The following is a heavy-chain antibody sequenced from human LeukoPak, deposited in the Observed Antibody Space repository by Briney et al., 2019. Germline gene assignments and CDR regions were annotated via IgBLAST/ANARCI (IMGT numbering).Heavy chain of an antibody. CDR3: VKDHGNYDILTGYLGFDP. Sequence: PGGSLRLSCAASGFTFSSYGMHWVRQAPGKGLEWVAVIWYDGSNKYYADSVKGRFTISRDNSKNTLYLQMNSLRAEDTAVYYCVKDHGNYDILTGYLGFDPWGQGTLVTVSS. CDR2: IWYDGSNK. CDR1: GFTFSSYG. J-gene: IGHJ5*02. D-gene: IGHD3-9*01. V-gene: IGHV3-33*06.